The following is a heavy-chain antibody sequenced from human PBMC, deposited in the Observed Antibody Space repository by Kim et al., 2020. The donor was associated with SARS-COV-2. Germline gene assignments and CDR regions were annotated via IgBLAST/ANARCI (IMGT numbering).Heavy chain of an antibody. D-gene: IGHD3-10*01. V-gene: IGHV4-4*02. Sequence: SETLSLTCAVSGGSISSSNWWSWVRQPPGKGLEWIGEIYHSGSTNYNPSLKSRVTISVDKSKNQFSLKLSSVTAADTAVYYCARDLWFGEWEGAFDYWGQGTLVTVSS. CDR1: GGSISSSNW. J-gene: IGHJ4*02. CDR3: ARDLWFGEWEGAFDY. CDR2: IYHSGST.